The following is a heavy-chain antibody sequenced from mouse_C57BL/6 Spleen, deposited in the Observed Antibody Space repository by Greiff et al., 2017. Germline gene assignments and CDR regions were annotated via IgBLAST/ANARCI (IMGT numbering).Heavy chain of an antibody. CDR1: GYTFTSYW. D-gene: IGHD1-1*01. CDR2: IDPSDSYT. CDR3: ARSDIDYYGSNGYFDV. V-gene: IGHV1-50*01. Sequence: QVQLQQPGAELVKPGASVKLSCKASGYTFTSYWMQWVKQRPGQGLAWIGEIDPSDSYTNYNQKFKGQATLTVDTSSSPAYMQLSSLTSEDSAVYYCARSDIDYYGSNGYFDVWGTGTTVTVSA. J-gene: IGHJ1*03.